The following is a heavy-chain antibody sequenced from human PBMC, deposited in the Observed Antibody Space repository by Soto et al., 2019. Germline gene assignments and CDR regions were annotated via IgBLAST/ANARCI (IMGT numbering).Heavy chain of an antibody. V-gene: IGHV3-23*01. Sequence: GGSLRLSCAASGFTFSSYAMSWVRQAPGKGLEWVSAISGSGGSTYYADSVKGRFTISRDNSKNTLYLQMNSLRAEDTAVYYCAKDWTYYDILTGYTYPYYFDYWGQGTLVTVSS. J-gene: IGHJ4*02. D-gene: IGHD3-9*01. CDR3: AKDWTYYDILTGYTYPYYFDY. CDR2: ISGSGGST. CDR1: GFTFSSYA.